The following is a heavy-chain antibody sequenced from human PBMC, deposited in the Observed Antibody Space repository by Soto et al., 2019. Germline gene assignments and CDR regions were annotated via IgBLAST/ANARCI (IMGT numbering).Heavy chain of an antibody. CDR3: AKAYESTGYTHAAFGI. Sequence: GGSLRLSCAASVCTFDDYAMHWVRQAPGKGLEWVSGISWNSGSIGYADSVKGRFTISRDNAKNSLYLQMNSLRAEDTALYYCAKAYESTGYTHAAFGIWGQG. D-gene: IGHD3-22*01. J-gene: IGHJ3*01. CDR2: ISWNSGSI. CDR1: VCTFDDYA. V-gene: IGHV3-9*01.